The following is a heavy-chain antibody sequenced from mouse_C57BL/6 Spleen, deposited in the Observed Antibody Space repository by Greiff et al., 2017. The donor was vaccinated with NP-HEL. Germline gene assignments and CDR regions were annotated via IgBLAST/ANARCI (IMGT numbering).Heavy chain of an antibody. J-gene: IGHJ4*01. CDR1: GYTFTSYW. V-gene: IGHV1-64*01. D-gene: IGHD3-2*02. Sequence: QVQLQQPGAELVKPGASVKLSCKASGYTFTSYWMHWVKQRPGQGLEWIGMIHPNSGSTNYNEKFKSKATLTVDKSSSTAYMQLSSLTSEDSAVYYCARIHKRTAQATAAMDYWGQGTSVTVSS. CDR2: IHPNSGST. CDR3: ARIHKRTAQATAAMDY.